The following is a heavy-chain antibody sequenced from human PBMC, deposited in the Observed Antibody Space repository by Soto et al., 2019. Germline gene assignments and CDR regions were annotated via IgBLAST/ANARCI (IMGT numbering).Heavy chain of an antibody. J-gene: IGHJ6*02. V-gene: IGHV1-8*01. CDR2: MNPNSGNT. D-gene: IGHD2-15*01. CDR3: ARDIVVVVADYYGMDV. Sequence: QVQLVQSGAEVKKPGASVKVSCKASGYTFTSYDINWVRQATGQGLEWMGWMNPNSGNTGYAQKFQGRVTMTRNTSISTAYMELSSLISEDTAVYYCARDIVVVVADYYGMDVWGQGTTVTVSS. CDR1: GYTFTSYD.